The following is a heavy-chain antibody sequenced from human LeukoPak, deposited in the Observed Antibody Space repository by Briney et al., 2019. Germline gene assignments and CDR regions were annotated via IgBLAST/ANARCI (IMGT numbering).Heavy chain of an antibody. Sequence: GGSLRLSCAASGFTFSNAWMSWVRQAPGKGLEWVGRIKSKTDGGTTDYAAPVKGRFTNSRDDSKNTLYLQMNSLKTEDTAVFYCTTAYYDFWSGYYRFDYWGQGTLVTVSS. V-gene: IGHV3-15*01. CDR1: GFTFSNAW. CDR2: IKSKTDGGTT. CDR3: TTAYYDFWSGYYRFDY. J-gene: IGHJ4*02. D-gene: IGHD3-3*01.